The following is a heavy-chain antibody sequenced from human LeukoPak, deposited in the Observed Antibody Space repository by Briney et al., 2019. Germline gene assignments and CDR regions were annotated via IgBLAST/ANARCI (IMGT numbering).Heavy chain of an antibody. D-gene: IGHD3-10*01. V-gene: IGHV4-59*01. J-gene: IGHJ4*02. CDR1: GGSISSYY. CDR2: IYYSGST. Sequence: SETLSLTCTVPGGSISSYYWSWIRQPPGKGLEWIGYIYYSGSTNYNPSLKSRVTISVDTSKNQFSLKLSSVTAADTAVYYCARVYYGSGSFYFDYWGQGTLVTVSS. CDR3: ARVYYGSGSFYFDY.